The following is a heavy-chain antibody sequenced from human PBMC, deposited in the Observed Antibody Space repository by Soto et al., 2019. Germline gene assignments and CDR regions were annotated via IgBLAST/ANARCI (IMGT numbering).Heavy chain of an antibody. CDR1: GFNFRGYG. V-gene: IGHV3-30*18. J-gene: IGHJ3*02. CDR2: ISYDGSKK. CDR3: AKEEYHDVLTGSKGDAFDI. D-gene: IGHD3-9*01. Sequence: QVQLVESGGGVVQPGRSLRLSCAASGFNFRGYGIHWVRQAPGKGLEWVTVISYDGSKKYYADSVKGRFTISRDNSKKTLSLQMNSLRAEDTAVYYCAKEEYHDVLTGSKGDAFDIWGQGTMVTVSS.